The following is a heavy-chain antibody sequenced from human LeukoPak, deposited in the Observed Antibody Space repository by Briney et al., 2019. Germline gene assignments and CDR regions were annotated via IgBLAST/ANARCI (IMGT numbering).Heavy chain of an antibody. D-gene: IGHD5-12*01. Sequence: ASVKASCKASGYTFTSYYMHWVRQAPGQGLEWMGIINPSGGSTSYAQKLQGRVTMTRDTSTSTVYMELSSLRSEDTAVYYCAVLGWLRLREADYWGQGTLVTVSS. J-gene: IGHJ4*02. V-gene: IGHV1-46*01. CDR3: AVLGWLRLREADY. CDR1: GYTFTSYY. CDR2: INPSGGST.